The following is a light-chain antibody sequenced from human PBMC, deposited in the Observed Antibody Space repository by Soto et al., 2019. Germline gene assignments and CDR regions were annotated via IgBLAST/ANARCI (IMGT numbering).Light chain of an antibody. Sequence: QSVLTQPASMSGSPGQSITISCTGTSSDVGSYNLVSWYQQHPVKAPKLMIYEGSKRPSGVSNRFSGSKSGNTASLTISGLQAEDEADYYCCSYAGSSTLVFGGGTKLTVL. CDR2: EGS. J-gene: IGLJ2*01. CDR1: SSDVGSYNL. CDR3: CSYAGSSTLV. V-gene: IGLV2-23*01.